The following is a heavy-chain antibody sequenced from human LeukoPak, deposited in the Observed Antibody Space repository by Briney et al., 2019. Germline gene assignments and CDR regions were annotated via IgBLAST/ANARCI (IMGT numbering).Heavy chain of an antibody. D-gene: IGHD5-24*01. CDR1: GGSISSNY. CDR2: IYYPGST. Sequence: SETLSLTCTVSGGSISSNYWSWIRQPPGKGLEWIGYIYYPGSTNYNPSLESRVTISPDTSNKQFSLKLSSVTAADTAVYYCSRVRRDGYNPLDYWGQGTLVTVSS. J-gene: IGHJ4*02. V-gene: IGHV4-59*08. CDR3: SRVRRDGYNPLDY.